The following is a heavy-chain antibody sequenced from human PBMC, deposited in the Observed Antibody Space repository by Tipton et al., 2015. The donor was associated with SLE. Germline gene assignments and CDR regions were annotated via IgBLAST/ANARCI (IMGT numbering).Heavy chain of an antibody. CDR3: TSGWIRAFDI. J-gene: IGHJ3*02. V-gene: IGHV3-73*01. CDR1: GFTFSGSA. D-gene: IGHD5-18*01. Sequence: GSLRLSCAASGFTFSGSAMHWVRQASGKGLEWVGRIRSKANSYATAYAASVKGRFTISRDDSKNTAYLQMNSLKTEDTAVYYCTSGWIRAFDIWGQGTMVTVSS. CDR2: IRSKANSYAT.